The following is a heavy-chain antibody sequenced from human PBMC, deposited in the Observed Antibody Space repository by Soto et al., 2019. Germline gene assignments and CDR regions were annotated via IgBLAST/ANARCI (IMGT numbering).Heavy chain of an antibody. CDR1: GGTFSSYT. J-gene: IGHJ3*02. CDR2: IIPILGIA. V-gene: IGHV1-69*04. D-gene: IGHD6-6*01. CDR3: ARDKSIAAPPRVLWDAFDI. Sequence: SSVKVSCKASGGTFSSYTISWVRQAPGQGLEWMGRIIPILGIANYAQKFQGRVTITADKSTSTAYMELSSLRSEDTAVYYCARDKSIAAPPRVLWDAFDIWGQGTMVTVSS.